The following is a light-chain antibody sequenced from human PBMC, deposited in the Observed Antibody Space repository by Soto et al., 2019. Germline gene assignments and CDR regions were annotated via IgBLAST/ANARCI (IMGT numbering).Light chain of an antibody. Sequence: EIVLTQSPATLSVSPVERANLSCMASQSVFSSLAWYQHKPGQAPRLLIYGAATRATGIPARFSGSGSGTEFTLTISSLQSDDIAVYYCQQYDNYPLTFGGGTKVDIK. CDR2: GAA. CDR1: QSVFSS. J-gene: IGKJ4*01. CDR3: QQYDNYPLT. V-gene: IGKV3-15*01.